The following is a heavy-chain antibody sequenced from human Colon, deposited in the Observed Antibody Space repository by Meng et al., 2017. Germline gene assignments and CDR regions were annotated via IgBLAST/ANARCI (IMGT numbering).Heavy chain of an antibody. CDR2: IGHSGFT. J-gene: IGHJ5*02. Sequence: QPQLQEAGPGLVKPSEALSLTCSVSGGSISTSGYYWGWIRQPPGKGLEWIGRIGHSGFTYYTPSLKSRVTVSIDTSRNQFSLWLTSVTAADTAVYYCVRSSGWVRTGFDPWGQGTLVTVSS. D-gene: IGHD6-19*01. CDR1: GGSISTSGYY. V-gene: IGHV4-39*01. CDR3: VRSSGWVRTGFDP.